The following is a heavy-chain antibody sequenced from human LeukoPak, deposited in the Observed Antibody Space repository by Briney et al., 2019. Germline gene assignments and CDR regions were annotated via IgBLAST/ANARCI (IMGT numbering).Heavy chain of an antibody. CDR1: GYTFTSYD. J-gene: IGHJ4*02. CDR3: ARGSRDGPYQLLYSYYFDY. D-gene: IGHD2-2*02. CDR2: MNPNSGNT. V-gene: IGHV1-8*03. Sequence: GASVKVSCKASGYTFTSYDINWVRQATGQGLEWMGWMNPNSGNTGYAQKFQGRVTITRNTSISTAYMELSSLRSEDTAVYYCARGSRDGPYQLLYSYYFDYWGQGTLVTVSS.